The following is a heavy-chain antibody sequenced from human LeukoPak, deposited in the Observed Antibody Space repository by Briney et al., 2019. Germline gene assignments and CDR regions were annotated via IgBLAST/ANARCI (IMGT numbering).Heavy chain of an antibody. CDR3: ARASPTYYYDSSGYYLDY. CDR1: GYTFTGYY. D-gene: IGHD3-22*01. J-gene: IGHJ4*02. V-gene: IGHV1-2*02. CDR2: INPNSGGT. Sequence: GASVKVSCKASGYTFTGYYMHWVRQAPGQGLEWMGWINPNSGGTNYAQKFQGRVTMTRDTSTSTAYMELSRLRSDDTAVYYCARASPTYYYDSSGYYLDYWGQGTLVTVSS.